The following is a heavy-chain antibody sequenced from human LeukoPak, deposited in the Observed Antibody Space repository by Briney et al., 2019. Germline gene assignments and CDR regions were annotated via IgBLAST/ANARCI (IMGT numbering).Heavy chain of an antibody. CDR2: INHSGST. CDR3: ARSRLGQWLAPSFDY. D-gene: IGHD6-19*01. CDR1: GGPFSGYY. Sequence: NPSETLSLTCAVYGGPFSGYYWSWIRQPPGKGLEWIGEINHSGSTNYNPSLKSRVTISVDTSKNQFSLKLSSVTAADTAVYYCARSRLGQWLAPSFDYWGQGTLVTVSS. V-gene: IGHV4-34*01. J-gene: IGHJ4*02.